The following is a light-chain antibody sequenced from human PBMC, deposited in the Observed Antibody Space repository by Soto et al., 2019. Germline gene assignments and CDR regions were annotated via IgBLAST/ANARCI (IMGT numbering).Light chain of an antibody. CDR3: QQRSSWPPSLT. J-gene: IGKJ4*01. Sequence: EIVLTQSPATLSLSPGDTATLSCRASQSVSVFLAWYQQKPGQAPRLLIYDASNRATGIPVRFSGSGSGTDFTLTISSLEPDDFAVYYCQQRSSWPPSLTFGGGTKVDIK. V-gene: IGKV3-11*01. CDR2: DAS. CDR1: QSVSVF.